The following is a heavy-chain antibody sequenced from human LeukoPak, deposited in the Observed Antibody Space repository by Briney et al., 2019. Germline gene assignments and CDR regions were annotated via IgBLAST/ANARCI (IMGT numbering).Heavy chain of an antibody. CDR3: ARSYWTGYHHLDF. CDR1: GGSISNYY. J-gene: IGHJ4*02. CDR2: IYTSGST. Sequence: SETLSLTCNVSGGSISNYYWSWVRQPAGKGLEWIGRIYTSGSTNYNPSLKSRVTMSVDTSKNQFSLELRSVTAADTAVYYCARSYWTGYHHLDFWGQGTLVTVSS. V-gene: IGHV4-4*07. D-gene: IGHD3/OR15-3a*01.